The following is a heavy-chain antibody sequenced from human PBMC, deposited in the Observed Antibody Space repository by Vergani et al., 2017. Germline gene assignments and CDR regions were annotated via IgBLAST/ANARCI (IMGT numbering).Heavy chain of an antibody. CDR3: ARTDMGTYYYYYMDV. CDR2: IYWNDDK. V-gene: IGHV2-5*01. J-gene: IGHJ6*03. D-gene: IGHD3/OR15-3a*01. CDR1: GFSLSTSGVG. Sequence: QITLKESGPTLVKPTQTLTLTCTFSGFSLSTSGVGVGWIRQPPGKALEWLALIYWNDDKYYSTSLKTRLTISKDTSKNQVVLTMTNMDPVDTATYYCARTDMGTYYYYYMDVWGKGTTVTVSS.